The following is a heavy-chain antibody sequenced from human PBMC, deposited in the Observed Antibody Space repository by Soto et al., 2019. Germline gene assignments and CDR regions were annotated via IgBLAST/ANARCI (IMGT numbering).Heavy chain of an antibody. D-gene: IGHD2-8*01. V-gene: IGHV3-66*01. Sequence: EVQLVESGGGVVQTGGSLGISCAASGITVTRNSISWIRQPPQRGLEWVSVFYNADTTHYADSVKGRFTVSRDNSKNIVYLQMNSVRAEDTAVYYCAKENGHAFDLWGQGILVTVSS. CDR3: AKENGHAFDL. CDR1: GITVTRNS. J-gene: IGHJ3*01. CDR2: FYNADTT.